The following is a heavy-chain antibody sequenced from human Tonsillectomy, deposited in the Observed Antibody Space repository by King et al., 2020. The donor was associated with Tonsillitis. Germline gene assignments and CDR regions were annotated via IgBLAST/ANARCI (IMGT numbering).Heavy chain of an antibody. Sequence: VQLQESGPGLVKPSETLSLTCAVSGYSISSGYYWAWIRQPPGKGLEWIGSIYHSGTYYNPSLKSRVTISIDTSKNQFSLKLSSVTAADTAVYYCARDDYSTDGVGDWGQGTLVTVSS. CDR3: ARDDYSTDGVGD. J-gene: IGHJ4*02. D-gene: IGHD4-11*01. V-gene: IGHV4-38-2*02. CDR2: IYHSGT. CDR1: GYSISSGYY.